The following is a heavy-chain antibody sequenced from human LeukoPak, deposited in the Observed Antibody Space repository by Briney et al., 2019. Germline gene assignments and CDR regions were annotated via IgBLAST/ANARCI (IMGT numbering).Heavy chain of an antibody. Sequence: TAGGSLRLSCAACGFIFSTYAMNWVRQAPGEGLEWVSSISISSSYIYYADSLKGRFTISRDSAKNSLFLQMNSLRAEDTAVYYCARTSSLTPTPSFDYWGQGALVTVSS. J-gene: IGHJ4*02. CDR3: ARTSSLTPTPSFDY. CDR2: ISISSSYI. V-gene: IGHV3-21*01. D-gene: IGHD2-15*01. CDR1: GFIFSTYA.